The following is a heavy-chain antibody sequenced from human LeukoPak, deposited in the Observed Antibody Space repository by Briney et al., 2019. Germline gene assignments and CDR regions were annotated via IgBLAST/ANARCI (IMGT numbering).Heavy chain of an antibody. D-gene: IGHD2-15*01. Sequence: GAPLQISAQGPGSPFTTYWIAGARPLPGKGLEWMGIIYPVDSDTRYSPSFQGQVTISVDKSISTAYLQWSSLKASDTAMYYCARQDKYCSGGSCYSEAFDYWGQGTLVTVSS. CDR3: ARQDKYCSGGSCYSEAFDY. CDR2: IYPVDSDT. CDR1: GSPFTTYW. J-gene: IGHJ4*02. V-gene: IGHV5-51*01.